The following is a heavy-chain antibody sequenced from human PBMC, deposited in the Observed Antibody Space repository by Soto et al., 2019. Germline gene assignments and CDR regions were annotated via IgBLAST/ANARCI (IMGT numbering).Heavy chain of an antibody. CDR1: DGSIGSDY. Sequence: LSLTCTVSDGSIGSDYWSWIRQPPGKGLEWLGNIDYIGNTNYNPSLKSRVTMSIDTSKNRFSLKPASVTTADTAVYYCAKAPWAGWAFDIWGKGTMVTVSS. CDR2: IDYIGNT. J-gene: IGHJ3*02. D-gene: IGHD7-27*01. CDR3: AKAPWAGWAFDI. V-gene: IGHV4-59*01.